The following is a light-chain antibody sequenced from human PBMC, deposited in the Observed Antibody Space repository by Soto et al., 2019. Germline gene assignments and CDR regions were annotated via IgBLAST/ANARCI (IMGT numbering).Light chain of an antibody. Sequence: EIVMTQSPATLSVSPGERATLSCRASQSVSSNLAWYQQKPGQAPRLLIYGASTRATGIPARFSGSGSGTEFTLTISSLQSEDFAVYYCQQYGNSETFGQGTKLEIK. CDR3: QQYGNSET. CDR2: GAS. CDR1: QSVSSN. J-gene: IGKJ2*01. V-gene: IGKV3-15*01.